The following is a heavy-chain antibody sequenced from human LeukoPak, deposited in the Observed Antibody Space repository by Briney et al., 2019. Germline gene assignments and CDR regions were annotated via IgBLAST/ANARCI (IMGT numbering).Heavy chain of an antibody. V-gene: IGHV3-33*01. Sequence: GGSLRLSCAASGFTFSSFGMHWVRQAPGKGLEWVAVIWSDGSNKYYTDSVKGRFTISRDNSKNTLYLQMNSLRAEYTAVYYCARAQLAYTVVHDAFEIWGQRTRVTVSS. D-gene: IGHD4-23*01. CDR1: GFTFSSFG. CDR3: ARAQLAYTVVHDAFEI. J-gene: IGHJ3*02. CDR2: IWSDGSNK.